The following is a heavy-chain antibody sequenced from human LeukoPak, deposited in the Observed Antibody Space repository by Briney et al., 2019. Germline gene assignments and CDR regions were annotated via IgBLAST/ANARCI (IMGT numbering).Heavy chain of an antibody. CDR1: GFTFSSYA. Sequence: PGRSLRLSCVASGFTFSSYAISWVRQAPGKGLEWVSAISGSGGSTYYADSVKGRFTISRDNSKNTLYLQMNSLRAEDTAVYYCARGVYCSSTSCYGAYFDYWGQGTLVTVSS. CDR2: ISGSGGST. CDR3: ARGVYCSSTSCYGAYFDY. J-gene: IGHJ4*02. D-gene: IGHD2-2*01. V-gene: IGHV3-23*01.